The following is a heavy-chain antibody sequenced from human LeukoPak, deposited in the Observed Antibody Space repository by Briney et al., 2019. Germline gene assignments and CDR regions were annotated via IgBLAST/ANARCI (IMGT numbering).Heavy chain of an antibody. Sequence: PGGSLRLSCAASGFIFSTYGMSWVRQAPGKGLDWVSAVSGSGGSTHYADSVTGRFTISRDNSKNTLYLQMNSLRAEDTAVYYCAKDRYYDNTGDHYESEYWGQGTLVTVSS. CDR3: AKDRYYDNTGDHYESEY. V-gene: IGHV3-23*01. J-gene: IGHJ4*02. D-gene: IGHD3-22*01. CDR1: GFIFSTYG. CDR2: VSGSGGST.